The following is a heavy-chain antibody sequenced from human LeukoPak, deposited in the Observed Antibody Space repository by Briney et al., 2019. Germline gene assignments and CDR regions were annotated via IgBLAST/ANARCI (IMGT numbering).Heavy chain of an antibody. CDR3: ARGGATKTFDY. J-gene: IGHJ4*02. V-gene: IGHV3-48*04. Sequence: PGGSLRLSCAATDFTFTHYGMDWVRQSPGKGLEWLSYISGDTRTIYYADSVKGRITISRDNAQNLVFLQMNSLRAEDTSVYYCARGGATKTFDYWGQGALVTVSP. CDR2: ISGDTRTI. CDR1: DFTFTHYG. D-gene: IGHD5-24*01.